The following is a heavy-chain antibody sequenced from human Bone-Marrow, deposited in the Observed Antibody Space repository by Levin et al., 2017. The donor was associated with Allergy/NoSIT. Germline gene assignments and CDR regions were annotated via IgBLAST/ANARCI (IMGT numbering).Heavy chain of an antibody. J-gene: IGHJ4*02. CDR3: ARLLATVTTVNYLDVNDDY. CDR2: IIPILGIA. V-gene: IGHV1-69*04. Sequence: KISCKASGGTFSSYAISWVRQAPGQGLEWMGRIIPILGIANYAQKFQGRVTITADKSTSTAYMELSSLRSEDTAVYYCARLLATVTTVNYLDVNDDYWGQGTLVTVSS. CDR1: GGTFSSYA. D-gene: IGHD4-17*01.